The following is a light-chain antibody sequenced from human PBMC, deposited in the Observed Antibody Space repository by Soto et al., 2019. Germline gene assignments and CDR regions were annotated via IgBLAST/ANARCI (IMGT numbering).Light chain of an antibody. CDR2: AAS. CDR3: HQTDSIPET. J-gene: IGKJ1*01. V-gene: IGKV1-39*01. CDR1: QSISLF. Sequence: DIQMTQSPSSLSASVGDTVTITCRASQSISLFLNWYQQEPGKAPKLLIYAASSLQSGVPSRFSGNGSGTDFTLTISSLQPEDFATYYCHQTDSIPETFGQGTKVELK.